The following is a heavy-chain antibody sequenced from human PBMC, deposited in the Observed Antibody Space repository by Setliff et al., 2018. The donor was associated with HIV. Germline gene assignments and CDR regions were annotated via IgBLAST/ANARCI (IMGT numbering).Heavy chain of an antibody. CDR1: GGSISSGNW. CDR3: TRGPLPRADY. J-gene: IGHJ4*02. Sequence: SETLSLTCAVSGGSISSGNWWSWVRQPPGKGLEWIGRIYTSGPRYNPSLENRVTISVDTSKSQFFLKLSSVTAADTAVYYCTRGPLPRADYWGQGTLVTVSS. V-gene: IGHV4-4*02. CDR2: IYTSGP.